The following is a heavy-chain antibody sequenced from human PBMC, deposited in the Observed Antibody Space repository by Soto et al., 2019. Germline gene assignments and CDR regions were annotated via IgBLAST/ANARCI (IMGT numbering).Heavy chain of an antibody. V-gene: IGHV4-31*03. CDR1: GGSISSGAYY. CDR3: VRWWSGSRQGFDP. Sequence: QVQLQESGPGLVKPSQTLSLTCTVSGGSISSGAYYWSWIRQHPGKGLEWIGYIYYSGSTYYNPSLKSRVTISVDTSKNQFSLKLSSVTAADTAVYYCVRWWSGSRQGFDPWGQGTLVTVSS. D-gene: IGHD3-3*01. CDR2: IYYSGST. J-gene: IGHJ5*02.